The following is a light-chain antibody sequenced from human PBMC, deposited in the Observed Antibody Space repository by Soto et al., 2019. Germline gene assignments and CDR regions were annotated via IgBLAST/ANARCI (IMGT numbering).Light chain of an antibody. CDR2: GAS. CDR1: QSVSSSY. CDR3: QQYGRSPPIT. J-gene: IGKJ5*01. V-gene: IGKV3-20*01. Sequence: EIVLTQSTGPLSLSPGERATLSCRASQSVSSSYLAWYQQKPGQAPRLLIYGASSRATGIPDRFSGSGSGTDFTLTISRLEPEDFAVYYCQQYGRSPPITFGQGTRLEIK.